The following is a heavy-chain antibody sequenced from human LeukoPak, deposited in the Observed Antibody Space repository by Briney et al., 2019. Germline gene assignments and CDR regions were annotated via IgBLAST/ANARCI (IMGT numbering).Heavy chain of an antibody. CDR3: SRGTYPYSSDN. CDR2: ISYDGSNK. V-gene: IGHV3-30*03. D-gene: IGHD3-10*01. CDR1: GFSFTTYG. Sequence: PGGSLRLSCAASGFSFTTYGMHWVRQAPGKGLEWVAVISYDGSNKYYADAVKGRFTISRDNAKNILYLQMNSLRAEDTAVYYCSRGTYPYSSDNWGQGALVTVSS. J-gene: IGHJ4*02.